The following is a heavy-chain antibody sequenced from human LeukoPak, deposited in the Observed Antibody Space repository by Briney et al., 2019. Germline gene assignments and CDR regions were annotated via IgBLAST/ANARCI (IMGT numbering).Heavy chain of an antibody. V-gene: IGHV4-59*01. CDR3: ARDTYDSSGYYGLSY. Sequence: SETLSLTCTVSGGSISSCYWSWIRQPPGKGLEWIGYIYYSGSTNYNPSLKSRVTISVDTSKNQFSLKLSSVTAADTAVYYCARDTYDSSGYYGLSYWGQGTLVTVSS. CDR1: GGSISSCY. CDR2: IYYSGST. D-gene: IGHD3-22*01. J-gene: IGHJ4*02.